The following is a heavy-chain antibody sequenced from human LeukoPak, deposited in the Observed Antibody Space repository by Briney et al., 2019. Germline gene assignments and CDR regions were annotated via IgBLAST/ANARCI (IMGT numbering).Heavy chain of an antibody. V-gene: IGHV1-69*04. J-gene: IGHJ4*02. D-gene: IGHD3-22*01. CDR2: IIPILGIA. CDR1: GGTFIIYA. Sequence: SVKVSFKGSGGTFIIYAISWVRQAPGQGGEWMGRIIPILGIANYAQKFQGRVTITADKSTSTAYMELSSLRSEDTAVYYCARVPPGYYDSSGYPYYFDYWGQGTLVTVSS. CDR3: ARVPPGYYDSSGYPYYFDY.